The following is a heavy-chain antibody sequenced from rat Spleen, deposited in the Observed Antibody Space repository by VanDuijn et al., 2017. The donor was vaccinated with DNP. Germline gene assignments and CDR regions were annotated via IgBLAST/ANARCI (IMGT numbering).Heavy chain of an antibody. V-gene: IGHV3-1*01. CDR3: SRGLNYGGSIYSWYFDF. D-gene: IGHD1-11*01. Sequence: EVKLQESGPGLVKPSQSLSVTCSVTGYSITSNYWAWIRKCPGNKMDWMGYISYSGATAYHQSLKSRIYISRDTSKNHFSLQLNSVTTDDTATYYVSRGLNYGGSIYSWYFDFWGPGTMVTVSS. CDR2: ISYSGAT. J-gene: IGHJ1*01. CDR1: GYSITSNY.